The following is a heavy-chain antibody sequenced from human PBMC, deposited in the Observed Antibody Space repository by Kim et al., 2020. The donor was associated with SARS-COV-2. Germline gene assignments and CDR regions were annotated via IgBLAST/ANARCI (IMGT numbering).Heavy chain of an antibody. V-gene: IGHV1-8*01. CDR1: GYTFTSYD. Sequence: ASVKVSCKASGYTFTSYDINWVRQATGQGLEWMGWMNPNSGNTGYAQKFQGRVTMTRNTSISTAYMELSSLRSEDTAVYYCAREVEVAPLEWLLGGNYYYGMDVWGQGTTVTVSS. J-gene: IGHJ6*02. CDR2: MNPNSGNT. D-gene: IGHD3-3*01. CDR3: AREVEVAPLEWLLGGNYYYGMDV.